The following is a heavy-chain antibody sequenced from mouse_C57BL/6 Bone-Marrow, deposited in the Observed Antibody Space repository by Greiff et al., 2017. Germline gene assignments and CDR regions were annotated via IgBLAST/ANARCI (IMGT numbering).Heavy chain of an antibody. J-gene: IGHJ1*03. CDR1: GYTFTSYW. CDR2: IYPGSGST. CDR3: ARRGGNYCYWYFDV. D-gene: IGHD2-1*01. Sequence: QVQLQQPGAELVKPGASVKMSCKASGYTFTSYWITWVQQRPGQGLEWIGDIYPGSGSTNYNEKFKSTATLTVDTSSSTAYMQFSSLTSYDSAVYYCARRGGNYCYWYFDVWGTGTTVTVSS. V-gene: IGHV1-55*01.